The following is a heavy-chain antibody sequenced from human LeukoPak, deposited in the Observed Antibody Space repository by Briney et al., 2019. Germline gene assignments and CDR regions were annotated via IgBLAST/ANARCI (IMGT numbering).Heavy chain of an antibody. V-gene: IGHV1-8*01. CDR1: GYTFTSYD. CDR2: MNPNSGNT. D-gene: IGHD3-10*01. J-gene: IGHJ4*02. CDR3: ARGHRRFYIARLLWSTNFDY. Sequence: GASVKVSCKASGYTFTSYDINWVRQATGQGLEWMGWMNPNSGNTGYAQKFQGRVTMTRNTSISTAYMELSSLRSEDTAVYYCARGHRRFYIARLLWSTNFDYWGQGTLVTASS.